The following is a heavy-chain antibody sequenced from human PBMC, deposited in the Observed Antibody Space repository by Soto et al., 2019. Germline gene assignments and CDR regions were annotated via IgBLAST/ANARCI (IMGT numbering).Heavy chain of an antibody. Sequence: SETLSLTCTVSGGSISSGGYYWSWIRQHPGKGLEWIGYIYYSGSTYYNPSLKSRVTISVDTSKNQFSLKLSSVTAADTAVYYCARDPEHLYDEGYYYGMDVWGQGTTVT. V-gene: IGHV4-31*03. J-gene: IGHJ6*02. CDR2: IYYSGST. CDR1: GGSISSGGYY. D-gene: IGHD5-12*01. CDR3: ARDPEHLYDEGYYYGMDV.